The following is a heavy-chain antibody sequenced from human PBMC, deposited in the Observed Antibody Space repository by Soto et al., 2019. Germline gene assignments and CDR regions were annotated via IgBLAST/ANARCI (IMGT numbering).Heavy chain of an antibody. V-gene: IGHV4-34*09. CDR1: GGSFSGYY. Sequence: SETLSLTCAVYGGSFSGYYWSWIRQPPGKGLEWIGEINHSGSTYYNPSLKSRVTISVDTSKNQFSLKLSSVTAADTAVYYCARAPPPTFDYWGQGTLVTVSS. J-gene: IGHJ4*02. CDR3: ARAPPPTFDY. CDR2: INHSGST.